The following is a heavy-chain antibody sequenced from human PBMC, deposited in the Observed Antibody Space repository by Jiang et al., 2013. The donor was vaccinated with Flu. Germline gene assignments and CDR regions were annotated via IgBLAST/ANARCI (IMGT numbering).Heavy chain of an antibody. CDR2: ISSTSSHI. CDR3: AKDAFLIVVVPATMPPYGMDV. V-gene: IGHV3-21*04. J-gene: IGHJ6*02. CDR1: GFTFSSYT. Sequence: QLVESGGGLVKPGGSLRLSCAASGFTFSSYTMNWVRQAPGKGLEWVSSISSTSSHIYYADSVKGRFTISRDNAKNSLYLQMNSLRAEDTAVYYCAKDAFLIVVVPATMPPYGMDVWGPGTTVTVSS. D-gene: IGHD2-2*01.